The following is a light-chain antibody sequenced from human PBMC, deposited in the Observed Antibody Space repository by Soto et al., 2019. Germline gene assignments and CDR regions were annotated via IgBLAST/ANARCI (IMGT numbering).Light chain of an antibody. CDR2: EVS. CDR1: SSDVGGYNY. Sequence: QSALTQPASVSGSPGQSITISCTGTSSDVGGYNYVSWYQQHPGKAPKLMIYEVSNRPSGVSNRFSGSKSGNTASLTISGLQAEDESDYYCSSYTSSSTLVFGPGTQVTV. CDR3: SSYTSSSTLV. V-gene: IGLV2-14*01. J-gene: IGLJ1*01.